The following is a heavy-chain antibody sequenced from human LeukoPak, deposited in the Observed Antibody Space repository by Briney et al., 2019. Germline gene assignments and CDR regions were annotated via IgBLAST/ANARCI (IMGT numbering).Heavy chain of an antibody. CDR3: ARDDEAAAGDY. Sequence: GASVKVSCKASGYTFTSYAMHWVRQAPGRRLEWMGWINAGNGNTKYSQKFQGRVTITRDTSASTAYMELSSLRSEDTAVYYCARDDEAAAGDYWGQGTPVTVSS. CDR1: GYTFTSYA. J-gene: IGHJ4*02. CDR2: INAGNGNT. V-gene: IGHV1-3*01. D-gene: IGHD6-13*01.